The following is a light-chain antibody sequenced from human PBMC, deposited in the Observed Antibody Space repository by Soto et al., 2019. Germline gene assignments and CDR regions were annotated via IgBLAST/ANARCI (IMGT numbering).Light chain of an antibody. Sequence: QSGLTEPAAVSGSPGQSITISCTGPSSDVGGYNYVSWYQQQPGKAPKFMIYDVTNRPSGVSNRFSGSKSGNTASLTISGLQAEDEADYYCCSYTTSNTRQIVFGTGTKVTVL. V-gene: IGLV2-14*01. J-gene: IGLJ1*01. CDR2: DVT. CDR1: SSDVGGYNY. CDR3: CSYTTSNTRQIV.